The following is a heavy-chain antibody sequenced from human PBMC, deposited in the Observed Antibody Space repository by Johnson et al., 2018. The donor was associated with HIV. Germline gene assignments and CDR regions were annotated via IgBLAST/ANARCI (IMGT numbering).Heavy chain of an antibody. CDR2: IKQDGTEK. V-gene: IGHV3-7*05. CDR1: GFTFSNYW. J-gene: IGHJ3*02. Sequence: VQLVESGGGLVQPGESLRLSCAASGFTFSNYWMSWVRQAPGKGLEWVASIKQDGTEKYYVDSVKGRFTISRDNVKNSLYLQMNSLRAEDTAVYFCARDPSLDAFDIWGQGTMVTVAS. CDR3: ARDPSLDAFDI.